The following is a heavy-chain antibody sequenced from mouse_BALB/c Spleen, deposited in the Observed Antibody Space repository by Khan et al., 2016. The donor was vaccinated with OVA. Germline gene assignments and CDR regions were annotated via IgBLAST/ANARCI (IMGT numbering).Heavy chain of an antibody. CDR3: AREASSWDCSFPY. J-gene: IGHJ3*01. D-gene: IGHD4-1*01. CDR2: INPYNAGT. Sequence: VQLQQSGPELVEPGTSVKMSCKAAGYTFTNYVMHWVKQKPGQGLEWIGYINPYNAGTRYNEKFKGKATLTSDISSTTAYMELSSLTSEDSAVYYSAREASSWDCSFPYWGQGTLVTVSA. CDR1: GYTFTNYV. V-gene: IGHV1S136*01.